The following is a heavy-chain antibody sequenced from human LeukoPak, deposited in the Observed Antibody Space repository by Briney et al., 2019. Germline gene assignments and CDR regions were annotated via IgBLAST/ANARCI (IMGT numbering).Heavy chain of an antibody. D-gene: IGHD1-14*01. CDR2: IYYSGST. CDR3: ARGPDASPSFDS. CDR1: GGSISGGGYY. V-gene: IGHV4-31*09. Sequence: SETLSLTCTVSGGSISGGGYYWSWIRQHPGKGLEWIGYIYYSGSTYYNPSLKSRVTLSVDKPKSQVSLKLSSVTAADTAVYYCARGPDASPSFDSWGLGTLVSVSS. J-gene: IGHJ4*02.